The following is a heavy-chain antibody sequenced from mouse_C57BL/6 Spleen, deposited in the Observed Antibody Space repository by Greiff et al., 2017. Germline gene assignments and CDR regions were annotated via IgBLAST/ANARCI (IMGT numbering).Heavy chain of an antibody. CDR1: GYAFTNYL. CDR2: INPGSGGT. CDR3: ARQEEGCAY. V-gene: IGHV1-54*01. Sequence: VQVVESGAELVRPGTSVKVSCKASGYAFTNYLIEWVKQRPGQGLEWIGVINPGSGGTNYNEKFKGKATLTADKSSSTAYMQLSSLTSEDSAVYFCARQEEGCAYWGQGTLVTVSA. J-gene: IGHJ3*01.